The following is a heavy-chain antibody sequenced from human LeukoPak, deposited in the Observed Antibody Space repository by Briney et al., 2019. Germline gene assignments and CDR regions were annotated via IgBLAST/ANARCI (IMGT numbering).Heavy chain of an antibody. Sequence: GASVKVSCKASGYTFTGYYIHWVRQAPGQGLEWMGGIIPIFGTANYAQKFQGRVTIIADESTSTVYMELSSLRSEDTAVYYCARAVSAANYYYGSGPNEDAFDIWGQGTMVTVSS. CDR1: GYTFTGYY. V-gene: IGHV1-69*13. J-gene: IGHJ3*02. D-gene: IGHD3-10*01. CDR2: IIPIFGTA. CDR3: ARAVSAANYYYGSGPNEDAFDI.